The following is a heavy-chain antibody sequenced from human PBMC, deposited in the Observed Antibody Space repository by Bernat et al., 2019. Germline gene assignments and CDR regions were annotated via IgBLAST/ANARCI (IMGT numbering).Heavy chain of an antibody. Sequence: VQLVESGGGVVQPGRSLRLSCAASGFTFSSYGMHWVRQAPGKGLEWVGFIRSKAYGGTTEYAASVKGRFTISRDDSKSIAYLQMNSLKTEDTAVYYCTRDGSYSSSWYPWYYYGMDVWGQGTTVTVSS. V-gene: IGHV3-49*04. D-gene: IGHD6-13*01. J-gene: IGHJ6*02. CDR1: GFTFSSYG. CDR3: TRDGSYSSSWYPWYYYGMDV. CDR2: IRSKAYGGTT.